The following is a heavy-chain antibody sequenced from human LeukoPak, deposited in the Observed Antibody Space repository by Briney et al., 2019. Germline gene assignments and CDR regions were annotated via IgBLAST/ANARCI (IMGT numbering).Heavy chain of an antibody. J-gene: IGHJ4*02. CDR3: ARGYYYESSGYYYSQSAY. V-gene: IGHV3-30*04. Sequence: GRPLRLSCAASGFTFSYYAMHWVRQAPGKGLEWVAVISYDGNNKYYADSVKGRFTISRDNSKNTLYLQMNSLRAEDTAVYYCARGYYYESSGYYYSQSAYWGQGTLLTVSS. CDR1: GFTFSYYA. D-gene: IGHD3-22*01. CDR2: ISYDGNNK.